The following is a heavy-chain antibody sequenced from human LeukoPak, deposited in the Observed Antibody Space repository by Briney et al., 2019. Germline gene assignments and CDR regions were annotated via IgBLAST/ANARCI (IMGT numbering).Heavy chain of an antibody. CDR3: AKGRGYCSGGSCFRTRGGGWYFDL. V-gene: IGHV3-23*01. CDR2: ISGTGYNT. J-gene: IGHJ2*01. Sequence: GGSLRLSCAASGFTFRNCAMSWVRQAPGKGLEWVSGISGTGYNTYYADSVKGRFTISRDNSKNTLYLQMNSLRAEDTAVYYCAKGRGYCSGGSCFRTRGGGWYFDLWGRGTLVTVSS. D-gene: IGHD2-15*01. CDR1: GFTFRNCA.